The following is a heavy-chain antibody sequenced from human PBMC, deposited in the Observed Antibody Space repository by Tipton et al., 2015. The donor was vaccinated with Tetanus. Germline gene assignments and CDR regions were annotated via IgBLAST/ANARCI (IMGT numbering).Heavy chain of an antibody. V-gene: IGHV3-74*01. CDR3: ARGCRRDGYNFRSPSPGHTLN. D-gene: IGHD5-24*01. CDR1: GFTFNNYW. J-gene: IGHJ4*02. CDR2: INTDGSIT. Sequence: SLRLSCAASGFTFNNYWMHWVRQAPGKGLVWVSRINTDGSITTYADSVTGRFTISRDNAKNTLYLQMNSLRAEDTAVYYCARGCRRDGYNFRSPSPGHTLNWGQGTLVTVSS.